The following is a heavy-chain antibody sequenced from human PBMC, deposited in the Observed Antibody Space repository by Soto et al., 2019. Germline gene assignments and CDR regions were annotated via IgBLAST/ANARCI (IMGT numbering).Heavy chain of an antibody. CDR2: ISCSGGTT. CDR3: SKEANRSLYDPFDF. CDR1: GFTFSSYD. D-gene: IGHD2-8*01. V-gene: IGHV3-23*01. J-gene: IGHJ4*02. Sequence: GGSLRLSCAASGFTFSSYDMSWVRQAPGKGLEWVSAISCSGGTTYYAYSVKGRFTISRDNSKNSLYLQMNSLRAEDTAVYACSKEANRSLYDPFDFWGQGTLVTVSS.